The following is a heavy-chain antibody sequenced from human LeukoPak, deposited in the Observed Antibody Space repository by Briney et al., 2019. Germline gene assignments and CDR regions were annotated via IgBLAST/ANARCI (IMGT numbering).Heavy chain of an antibody. Sequence: PGGSLRLSCAASEFTFSTYDMSWVRQAPGKGLEWVSIIYSGGSTFYADSVKGRFTISRDNSKNTLYLQMNSLRAKDTAVYYCARGGSYLSAFDIWGQGTMVTVSS. CDR3: ARGGSYLSAFDI. V-gene: IGHV3-53*01. D-gene: IGHD1-26*01. J-gene: IGHJ3*02. CDR1: EFTFSTYD. CDR2: IYSGGST.